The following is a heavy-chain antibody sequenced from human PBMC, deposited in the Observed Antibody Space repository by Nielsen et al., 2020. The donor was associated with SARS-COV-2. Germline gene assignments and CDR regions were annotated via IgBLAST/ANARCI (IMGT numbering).Heavy chain of an antibody. CDR3: AKWDIVATIMDY. Sequence: GESLKISCAASGFTFSSYAMSWVRQAPGKGLEWVSAISGSGGSTYYADSVKGRFTISRDNSKNTLYLQMNSLRAEDTAVYYCAKWDIVATIMDYWGQGTLVTVSS. J-gene: IGHJ4*02. CDR1: GFTFSSYA. V-gene: IGHV3-23*01. D-gene: IGHD5-12*01. CDR2: ISGSGGST.